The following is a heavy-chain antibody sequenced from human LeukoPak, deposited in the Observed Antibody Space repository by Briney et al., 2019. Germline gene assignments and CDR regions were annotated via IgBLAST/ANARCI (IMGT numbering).Heavy chain of an antibody. D-gene: IGHD5-12*01. CDR1: GYTFTSYD. CDR3: ISGYEGFDY. CDR2: MSPNSGDT. V-gene: IGHV1-8*01. J-gene: IGHJ4*02. Sequence: ASVKVSCKASGYTFTSYDFNWLRQATGQRPEWMGWMSPNSGDTGYAQKFQDRVTMTRNTSISTAYMELSSLRSDDTAVYYCISGYEGFDYWGQGTLVTVSS.